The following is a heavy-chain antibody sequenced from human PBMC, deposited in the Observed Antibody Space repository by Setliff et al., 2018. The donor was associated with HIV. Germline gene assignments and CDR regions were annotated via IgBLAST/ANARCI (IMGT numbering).Heavy chain of an antibody. D-gene: IGHD2-15*01. CDR1: GFTFNNNG. V-gene: IGHV3-20*04. CDR3: ARDGGRGGAVDY. Sequence: GESLKISCAASGFTFNNNGMSWVRQAPGKGLEWVSGITSNGGRTGYADSVKGRFTISRDNAKNSLYLQMDSLRAEDTAVYFCARDGGRGGAVDYWGQGTLVTVS. J-gene: IGHJ4*02. CDR2: ITSNGGRT.